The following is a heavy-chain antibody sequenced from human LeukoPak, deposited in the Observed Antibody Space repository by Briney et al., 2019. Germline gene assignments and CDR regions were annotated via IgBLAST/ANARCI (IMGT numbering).Heavy chain of an antibody. CDR2: IRSTSET. D-gene: IGHD5-12*01. CDR3: ARDAGNSGYGCDL. V-gene: IGHV3-48*01. J-gene: IGHJ5*02. Sequence: PGGSLRPSCVASGFISSQYGFNWVRQAPGKGLEWVSHIRSTSETFYADSVKGRFTISRDHARNSLYLQMNNLRGEDTAIYYCARDAGNSGYGCDLWGQGTLVTVSS. CDR1: GFISSQYG.